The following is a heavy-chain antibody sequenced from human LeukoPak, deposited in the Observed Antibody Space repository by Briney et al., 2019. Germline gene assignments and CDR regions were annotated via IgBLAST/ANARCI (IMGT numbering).Heavy chain of an antibody. CDR1: GFTFTTYS. D-gene: IGHD6-19*01. CDR2: IDNSGTYI. CDR3: ARVQRGIAVALDY. Sequence: GGSLRLSCTASGFTFTTYSMDWVRQAPGKGLEWVSSIDNSGTYIYYADSVKGRFTISRDNSKISLYLQMNSLRAEDTAVYYCARVQRGIAVALDYWGQGTLATVSS. V-gene: IGHV3-21*01. J-gene: IGHJ4*02.